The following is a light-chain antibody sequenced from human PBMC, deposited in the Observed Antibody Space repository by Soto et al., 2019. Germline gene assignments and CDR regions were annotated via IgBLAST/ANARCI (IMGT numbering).Light chain of an antibody. V-gene: IGLV2-8*01. CDR3: TSYAGSNNSV. Sequence: QSALTQPPSASGSPGQSVTISCTGTSSDVGGYNYVSWYQQLPGKAPKLMIYDVSKRPSGVPDRFSGSKSGNTASLTISGLQAEDEADYYCTSYAGSNNSVFGTGTKVT. CDR1: SSDVGGYNY. J-gene: IGLJ1*01. CDR2: DVS.